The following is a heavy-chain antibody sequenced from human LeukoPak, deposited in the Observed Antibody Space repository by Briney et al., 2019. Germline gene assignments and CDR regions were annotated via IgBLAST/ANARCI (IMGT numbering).Heavy chain of an antibody. V-gene: IGHV4-39*07. J-gene: IGHJ4*02. CDR3: ATTTVVTRDFDY. CDR2: IYYSGST. CDR1: GGSISSSSYY. Sequence: PSETLSLTCTVSGGSISSSSYYWGWIRQPPGKGLEWIGSIYYSGSTYYNPSLKSRVTISLNTSKSQFSLKLTSVTAADTAVYYCATTTVVTRDFDYWGQGTLVTVSS. D-gene: IGHD4-23*01.